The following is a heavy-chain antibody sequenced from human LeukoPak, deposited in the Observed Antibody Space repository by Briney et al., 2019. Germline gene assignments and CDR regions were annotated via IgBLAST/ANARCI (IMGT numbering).Heavy chain of an antibody. Sequence: PSETLSLTCTVSGGSISSTTRYWAWIRQSPGKGLGWIGNIYYSGNTYYNPSLRSRLTISVDTSKNHFSLRLSSVTASDTAVYYCTSVMLPVARNWFDPWGQGTLVTVSS. CDR1: GGSISSTTRY. CDR2: IYYSGNT. J-gene: IGHJ5*02. D-gene: IGHD2-2*01. V-gene: IGHV4-39*02. CDR3: TSVMLPVARNWFDP.